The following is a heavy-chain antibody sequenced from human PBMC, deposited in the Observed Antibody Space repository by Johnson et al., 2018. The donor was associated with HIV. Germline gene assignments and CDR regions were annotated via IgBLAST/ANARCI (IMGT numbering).Heavy chain of an antibody. V-gene: IGHV3-33*06. CDR2: IWYDGSKR. D-gene: IGHD3-16*02. Sequence: QVQLVESGGGVVQPERSLRLSCAASGFTFSGYGMHWVRQAPGKGLEWVAVIWYDGSKRYYADSAKGRFTISRDNSKNAVYLQMNSLRAEDTALYYCAKAFFSDRSDPWAFDIWGQGTMVTVSS. CDR1: GFTFSGYG. CDR3: AKAFFSDRSDPWAFDI. J-gene: IGHJ3*02.